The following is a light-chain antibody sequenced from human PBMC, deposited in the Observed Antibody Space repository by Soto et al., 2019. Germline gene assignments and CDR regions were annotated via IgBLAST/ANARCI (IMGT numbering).Light chain of an antibody. J-gene: IGLJ1*01. V-gene: IGLV2-8*01. CDR2: NVN. Sequence: QSVLTQPPSASGSPGQAVTISCTGTSRDIGGYDFVSWYQVRPGEAPQLIIYNVNGRPSGVPRRFSGSKSGNTASLTFSGLQAVDEADYYCSSYSDTNIWVFGHGTKGTV. CDR3: SSYSDTNIWV. CDR1: SRDIGGYDF.